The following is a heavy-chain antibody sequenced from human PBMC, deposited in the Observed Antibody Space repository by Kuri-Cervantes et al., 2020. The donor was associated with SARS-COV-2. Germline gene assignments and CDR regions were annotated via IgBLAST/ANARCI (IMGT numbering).Heavy chain of an antibody. Sequence: GESLKISCAASHFTFSSYAFHWVRQAPGKGLEWVAVISYDGSNKYYADSVKGRFTISRDNSKNTLYLQMNSLRAEDTAVYYCARDPDSGSYIDDAFDIWGQGTMVTVSS. J-gene: IGHJ3*02. V-gene: IGHV3-30*04. D-gene: IGHD1-26*01. CDR3: ARDPDSGSYIDDAFDI. CDR1: HFTFSSYA. CDR2: ISYDGSNK.